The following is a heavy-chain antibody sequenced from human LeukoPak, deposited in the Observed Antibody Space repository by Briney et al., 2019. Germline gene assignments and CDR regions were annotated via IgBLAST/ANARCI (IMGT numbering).Heavy chain of an antibody. Sequence: SETLSLTCTVSGGSISSSSYYWGWIRQPPGKGLEWIGGIYYSGSTYYNPSLKSRVTISVDTSKNQFSLKLSSVTAADTAVYYCAREIGWTAAATRFDYWGQGTLVTVSS. CDR2: IYYSGST. CDR3: AREIGWTAAATRFDY. D-gene: IGHD6-13*01. CDR1: GGSISSSSYY. J-gene: IGHJ4*02. V-gene: IGHV4-39*07.